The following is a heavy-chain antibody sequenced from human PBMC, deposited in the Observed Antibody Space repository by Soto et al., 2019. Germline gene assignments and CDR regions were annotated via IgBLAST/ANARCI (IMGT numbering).Heavy chain of an antibody. D-gene: IGHD3-22*01. Sequence: SETLSLTCTVSGGSISSGGYYWSWIRQHPGKGLEWIGYIYYSGSTYYNPSLKSRVTISVDTSKNQFSLKLSSVTAADTAVYYCARGGYHHYYGMDVWGQGTTVTVSS. J-gene: IGHJ6*02. CDR1: GGSISSGGYY. CDR2: IYYSGST. CDR3: ARGGYHHYYGMDV. V-gene: IGHV4-31*03.